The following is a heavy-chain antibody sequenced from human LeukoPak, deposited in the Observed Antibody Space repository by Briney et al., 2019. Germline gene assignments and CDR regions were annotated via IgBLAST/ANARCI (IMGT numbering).Heavy chain of an antibody. CDR1: GFMFSDYA. Sequence: GWALTLSCLASGFMFSDYAMSGLRQAPGTRLEWASAISRSGCTTFYAGSVKGRFTISIDLFKKQVHVEMQAIRAEDTAVYYCAKAPRPYYDVPVGYWGRGTLVTVSP. CDR2: ISRSGCTT. V-gene: IGHV3-23*01. D-gene: IGHD3-3*01. J-gene: IGHJ4*02. CDR3: AKAPRPYYDVPVGY.